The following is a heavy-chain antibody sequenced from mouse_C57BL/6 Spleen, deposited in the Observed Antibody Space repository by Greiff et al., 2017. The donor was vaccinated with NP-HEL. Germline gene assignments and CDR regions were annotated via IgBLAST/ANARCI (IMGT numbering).Heavy chain of an antibody. J-gene: IGHJ3*01. CDR3: ASPYDYDGAWFAY. D-gene: IGHD2-4*01. CDR1: GYTFTDYY. Sequence: EVQLQQSGPVLVKPGASVKMSCKASGYTFTDYYMNWVKQSHGKSLEWIGVINPYNGGTSYNQKFKGKATLTVDKSSSTAYMELNSLTSEDSAVYYCASPYDYDGAWFAYWGQGTLVTVSA. CDR2: INPYNGGT. V-gene: IGHV1-19*01.